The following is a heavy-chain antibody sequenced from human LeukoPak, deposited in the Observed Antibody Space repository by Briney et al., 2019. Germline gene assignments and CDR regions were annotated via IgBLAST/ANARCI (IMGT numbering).Heavy chain of an antibody. Sequence: GGSLRLSCAASGFTFSSYGMRWVRQAPGKGLEWVAVISYDGSNKYYADSVKGRFTISRDNSKNTLYLQMNSLRAEDTAVYYCAKSVPYYYDSSGYHLDYWGQGTLVTVSS. CDR2: ISYDGSNK. D-gene: IGHD3-22*01. V-gene: IGHV3-30*18. CDR3: AKSVPYYYDSSGYHLDY. J-gene: IGHJ4*02. CDR1: GFTFSSYG.